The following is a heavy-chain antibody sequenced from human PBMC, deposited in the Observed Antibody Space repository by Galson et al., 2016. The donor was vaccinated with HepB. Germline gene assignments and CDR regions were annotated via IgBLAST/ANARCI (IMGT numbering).Heavy chain of an antibody. CDR1: GFTFSSYA. CDR3: AKDVGDIVVVPGDSTMVRSYNYYGMDV. Sequence: SLRLSCAASGFTFSSYAMNWVRQTPGKGLEWVAVISYDGSNKYYADSVKGRFTISRDNSKNTLYLQMNSLRAEDTAMYYCAKDVGDIVVVPGDSTMVRSYNYYGMDVWGQGTTVTVSS. CDR2: ISYDGSNK. J-gene: IGHJ6*02. D-gene: IGHD2-2*01. V-gene: IGHV3-30*18.